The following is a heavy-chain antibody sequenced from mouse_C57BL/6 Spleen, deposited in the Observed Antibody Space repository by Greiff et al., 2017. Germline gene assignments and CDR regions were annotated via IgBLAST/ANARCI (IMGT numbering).Heavy chain of an antibody. V-gene: IGHV1-78*01. Sequence: QVQLQQSDAELVKPGASVKISCKASGYTFTDHTIHWMKQRPEQGLAWIGYIYPRDGSTKYNEKFKGKATLTADKSSSTAYMQLNSLTSEDSAVYFCAIDDNYSDFDDWGQGTTLTVSS. J-gene: IGHJ2*01. CDR3: AIDDNYSDFDD. CDR1: GYTFTDHT. CDR2: IYPRDGST. D-gene: IGHD2-1*01.